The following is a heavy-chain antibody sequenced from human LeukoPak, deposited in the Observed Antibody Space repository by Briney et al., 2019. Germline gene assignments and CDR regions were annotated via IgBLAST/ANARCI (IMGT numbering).Heavy chain of an antibody. CDR1: GDSVSSNSAA. D-gene: IGHD1-1*01. J-gene: IGHJ5*02. V-gene: IGHV6-1*01. CDR3: ARHWIWNENWFDP. Sequence: SQTLSLTCAISGDSVSSNSAAWNWIRQSPSRGLEWLGRTYYRSKWYNDYAVSVKSRITINPDTSKNQFSLKLSSVTAADTAVYYCARHWIWNENWFDPWGQGTLVTVSS. CDR2: TYYRSKWYN.